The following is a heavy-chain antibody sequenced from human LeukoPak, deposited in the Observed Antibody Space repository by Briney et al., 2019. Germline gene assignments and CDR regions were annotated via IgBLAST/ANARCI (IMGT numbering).Heavy chain of an antibody. CDR3: ARGKDNWGRWFDP. D-gene: IGHD7-27*01. CDR2: INPNSGGT. Sequence: ASVKVSCKASGYTFTGYYMHWVRQAPGQGLEWMGWINPNSGGTNYAQKFQGRVTMTRDTSISTAYMELSRLRSDDTAVYYCARGKDNWGRWFDPWGQGTLATVSS. J-gene: IGHJ5*02. V-gene: IGHV1-2*02. CDR1: GYTFTGYY.